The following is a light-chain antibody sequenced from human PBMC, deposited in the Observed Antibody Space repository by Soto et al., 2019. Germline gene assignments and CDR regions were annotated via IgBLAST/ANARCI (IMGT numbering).Light chain of an antibody. V-gene: IGLV2-11*01. Sequence: QSALTQPRSVSGSPGQSVTISCTGTSSDVGGYNYVSWYQQHPGKAPKLMIYDVSKRPSGVPDRFSGSKSGNTASLTISGRQAEDEADYCCCSYPGIYTYVVLGGGTKLTVL. CDR2: DVS. J-gene: IGLJ2*01. CDR3: CSYPGIYTYVV. CDR1: SSDVGGYNY.